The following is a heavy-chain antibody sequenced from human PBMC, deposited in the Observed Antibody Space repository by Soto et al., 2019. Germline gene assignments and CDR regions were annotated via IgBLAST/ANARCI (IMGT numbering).Heavy chain of an antibody. CDR3: ARRERYYGSPGWFDP. CDR1: GAPINNFAYY. CDR2: VYYNENT. J-gene: IGHJ5*01. D-gene: IGHD3-10*01. V-gene: IGHV4-39*01. Sequence: KSSETLSLTCSVSGAPINNFAYYWGWIRQPPGKGLEWIGTVYYNENTYYNPSLKSRVAISVDTAKNQFSLNLRSVTAADTAIYFCARRERYYGSPGWFDPWGQGTLVTVSS.